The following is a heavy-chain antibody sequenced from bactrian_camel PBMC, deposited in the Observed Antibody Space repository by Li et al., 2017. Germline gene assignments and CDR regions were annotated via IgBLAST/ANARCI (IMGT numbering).Heavy chain of an antibody. CDR1: GYTYSGYC. D-gene: IGHD2*01. CDR2: IDGVGI. Sequence: HVQLVESGGGSVQAGGSLRLSCATSGYTYSGYCMGWFRQVPGKEREGVAVIDGVGINYADSVKGRFTISRDNAENTVYLQMNSLKPEDTAVYYCVRDQTAPLLTLRTAAFGYWGQGTQVTVS. J-gene: IGHJ6*01. V-gene: IGHV3S9*01. CDR3: VRDQTAPLLTLRTAAFGY.